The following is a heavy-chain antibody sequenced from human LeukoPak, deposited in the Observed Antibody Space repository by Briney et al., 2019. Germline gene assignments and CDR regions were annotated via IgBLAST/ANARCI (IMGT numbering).Heavy chain of an antibody. CDR3: ARGRGGD. V-gene: IGHV3-53*01. J-gene: IGHJ4*02. D-gene: IGHD2-15*01. Sequence: GGSLRLSCAVAGVAVDSYFMGWVRQAPGKGLEWVSLISSEGFTYYADSVKGRFTISRDNSKNTLYLQMNSLRAEDTALYYCARGRGGDWGRGALVTVSS. CDR1: GVAVDSYF. CDR2: ISSEGFT.